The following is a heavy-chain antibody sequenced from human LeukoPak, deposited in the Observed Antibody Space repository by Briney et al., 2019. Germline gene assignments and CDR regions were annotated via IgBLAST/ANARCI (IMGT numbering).Heavy chain of an antibody. CDR1: GFTLSNYA. J-gene: IGHJ4*02. Sequence: GGSLRLSCAASGFTLSNYAMDWVRQAPGKGLESISSISYGGDKTYYTDSVRGRFTISRDNSKNTLYLQMNSLRAEDTAVYYCAKVNERFGELSDYWGQGTLVTVSS. CDR3: AKVNERFGELSDY. V-gene: IGHV3-23*01. D-gene: IGHD3-10*01. CDR2: ISYGGDKT.